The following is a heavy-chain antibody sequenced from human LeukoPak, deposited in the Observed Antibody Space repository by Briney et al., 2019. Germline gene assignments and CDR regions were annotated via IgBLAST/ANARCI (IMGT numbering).Heavy chain of an antibody. CDR1: GFTFSSYA. D-gene: IGHD5-18*01. Sequence: GSLRLSCAASGFTFSSYAMHWVRQAPGKGLEWVAVISYDGSNKYYADSVKGRFTISRDNSKSTLYLQMNSLRAEDTAVYYCARDPGIQPPLYYFDYWGQGTLVTVSS. CDR3: ARDPGIQPPLYYFDY. CDR2: ISYDGSNK. J-gene: IGHJ4*02. V-gene: IGHV3-30-3*01.